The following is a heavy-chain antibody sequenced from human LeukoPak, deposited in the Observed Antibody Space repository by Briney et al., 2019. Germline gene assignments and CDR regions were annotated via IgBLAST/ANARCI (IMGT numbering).Heavy chain of an antibody. CDR3: ARDPTNYRLGFDY. Sequence: SETLSLTCTVSGYSISSGYYWGWIRQPPGKGLEWIGSIYHSGSTYYNPSLKCRVTISVDTSKNQFSLKLSSVTAADTAVYYCARDPTNYRLGFDYWGQGTLVTVSS. V-gene: IGHV4-38-2*02. CDR1: GYSISSGYY. J-gene: IGHJ4*02. D-gene: IGHD3-16*02. CDR2: IYHSGST.